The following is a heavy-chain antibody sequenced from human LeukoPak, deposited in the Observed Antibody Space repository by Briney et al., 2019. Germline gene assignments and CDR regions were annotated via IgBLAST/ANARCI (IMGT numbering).Heavy chain of an antibody. CDR1: GFTVSSNF. Sequence: PGGSLRLSCAASGFTVSSNFVSWVRQAPGKGLEWVSFIYSGASTYYADSVKGRFTISRDNSKNTVYLQMNSLRAEDTAVYYCAKTSFGPDSDAFDIWGPGTMVTVSS. D-gene: IGHD3-3*01. J-gene: IGHJ3*02. CDR3: AKTSFGPDSDAFDI. CDR2: IYSGAST. V-gene: IGHV3-53*01.